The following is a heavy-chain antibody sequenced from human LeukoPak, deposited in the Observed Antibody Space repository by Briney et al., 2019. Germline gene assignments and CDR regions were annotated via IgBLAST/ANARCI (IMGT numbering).Heavy chain of an antibody. V-gene: IGHV4-59*08. CDR2: IYYSGST. Sequence: SETLSLTCTVSRGSISSYYWSWIRQPPGKGLEWIAYIYYSGSTDYNPSLKSRVTISLDTSKNQFSLKLSSVTAADTAVYYCARHDPIVGTPDAFDIWGLGTMVTVSS. J-gene: IGHJ3*02. CDR3: ARHDPIVGTPDAFDI. D-gene: IGHD1-26*01. CDR1: RGSISSYY.